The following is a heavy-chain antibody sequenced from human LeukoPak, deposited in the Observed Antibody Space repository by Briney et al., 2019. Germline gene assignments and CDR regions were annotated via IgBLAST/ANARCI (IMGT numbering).Heavy chain of an antibody. CDR2: ISSSSSTI. D-gene: IGHD4-23*01. CDR1: GFTFTSYN. Sequence: PGGSLRLSCAASGFTFTSYNMNWVRQAPGKGLEWVSYISSSSSTIYYADSVKGRFTISRDNAKNSLYLQMNSLRAEDTAVYYCAPRPTTVVTEGPDYWGQGTLVTVSS. V-gene: IGHV3-48*04. J-gene: IGHJ4*02. CDR3: APRPTTVVTEGPDY.